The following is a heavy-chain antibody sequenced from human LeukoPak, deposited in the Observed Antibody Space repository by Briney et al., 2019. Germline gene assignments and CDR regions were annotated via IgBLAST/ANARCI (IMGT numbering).Heavy chain of an antibody. CDR3: ARDTNHYGMDV. CDR1: GFTFSSYA. CDR2: IWYDGSNK. Sequence: GGSLRLSCAASGFTFSSYAMSWVRQAPGKGLEWVAVIWYDGSNKYCADSVKGRFTISRDNSRNTLYLQMNSLRAEDTAVYYCARDTNHYGMDVWGQGTTVTVSS. J-gene: IGHJ6*02. D-gene: IGHD3-3*01. V-gene: IGHV3-33*08.